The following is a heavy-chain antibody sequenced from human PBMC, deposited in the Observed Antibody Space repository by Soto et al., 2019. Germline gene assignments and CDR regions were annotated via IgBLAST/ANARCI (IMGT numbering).Heavy chain of an antibody. Sequence: QIHLQQSGPGLVKPSQTLSLTCAISGDSVSTNSATWDWIRQSPSRGLEWLGRTYYRSNWYTDYAVSVKGLITISPDTSNNHLSLQLNAVTPDDTAVYYCARLIGNSWLDSWGQGTLVTVSS. D-gene: IGHD2-8*01. CDR2: TYYRSNWYT. J-gene: IGHJ5*01. CDR1: GDSVSTNSAT. V-gene: IGHV6-1*01. CDR3: ARLIGNSWLDS.